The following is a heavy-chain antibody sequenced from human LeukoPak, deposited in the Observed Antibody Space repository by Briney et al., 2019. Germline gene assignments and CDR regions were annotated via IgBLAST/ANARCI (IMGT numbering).Heavy chain of an antibody. CDR2: ISYDGSTE. CDR1: GFTFSYYA. J-gene: IGHJ4*02. CDR3: ASDGRAYCGGDCYPLY. Sequence: GGSLRLSCAASGFTFSYYAMHWVRQAPGKGLEWVAVISYDGSTEYYADSVKGRSTISRDNAKNSLYLQMNSLRAEDTAVYYCASDGRAYCGGDCYPLYWGQGTLVTVSS. D-gene: IGHD2-21*02. V-gene: IGHV3-30*04.